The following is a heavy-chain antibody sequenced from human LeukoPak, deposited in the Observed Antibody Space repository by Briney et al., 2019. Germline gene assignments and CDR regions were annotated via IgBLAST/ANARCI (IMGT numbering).Heavy chain of an antibody. V-gene: IGHV4-34*01. CDR1: GGSFSGYY. D-gene: IGHD2-2*01. J-gene: IGHJ4*02. CDR3: ARGHFIGGRSYCSSTSCPRPGIYFDY. Sequence: SETLSLTCAVYGGSFSGYYWSWIRQPPGKGLEWIGEINHSGSTNYNPSLKSRVTISVDTSKNQFSLKLSSVTAADTAVYYCARGHFIGGRSYCSSTSCPRPGIYFDYWGQGTLVTVSS. CDR2: INHSGST.